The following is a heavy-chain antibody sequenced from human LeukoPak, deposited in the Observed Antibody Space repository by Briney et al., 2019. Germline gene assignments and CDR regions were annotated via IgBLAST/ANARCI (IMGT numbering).Heavy chain of an antibody. CDR1: GFIFSTYA. J-gene: IGHJ4*02. V-gene: IGHV3-30*14. D-gene: IGHD3-3*01. CDR3: ARYLEVPAYDFWSATAGY. Sequence: GGSLRLSCAASGFIFSTYAMNWVRQAPGKGLDWVAFISYDGNSKYYPNSVKGRFTISRDNSKNTLYLQMNSLRAGDTAVYYCARYLEVPAYDFWSATAGYWGQGTLVTVSS. CDR2: ISYDGNSK.